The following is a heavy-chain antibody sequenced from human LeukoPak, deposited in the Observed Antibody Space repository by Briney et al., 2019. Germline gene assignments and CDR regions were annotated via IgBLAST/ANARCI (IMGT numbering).Heavy chain of an antibody. CDR2: IYPGDSDT. V-gene: IGHV5-51*01. CDR3: ARSSDYVFDY. D-gene: IGHD4-17*01. J-gene: IGHJ4*02. Sequence: GESLQISCKASGFSFATDWIGWVRPMPGKGLEWMGVIYPGDSDTRYSPSFQGQVTISADMSISTAFLQWSSLKASDTAIYYCARSSDYVFDYWGQGTLVTVSA. CDR1: GFSFATDW.